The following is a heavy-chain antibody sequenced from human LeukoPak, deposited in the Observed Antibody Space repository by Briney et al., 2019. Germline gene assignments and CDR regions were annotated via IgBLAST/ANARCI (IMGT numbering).Heavy chain of an antibody. J-gene: IGHJ5*02. CDR3: TTDRLRYMVRGVLRSLEGFDP. Sequence: ASVKVSCKVSGYTLIELPMHWVRQAPGKGLEWMGGFDPEEDETIYAQKFQGRVTMTEDTSTDTAYMELSSLSSEDTAVYYCTTDRLRYMVRGVLRSLEGFDPWGQGTLVTVSS. D-gene: IGHD3-10*01. CDR2: FDPEEDET. V-gene: IGHV1-24*01. CDR1: GYTLIELP.